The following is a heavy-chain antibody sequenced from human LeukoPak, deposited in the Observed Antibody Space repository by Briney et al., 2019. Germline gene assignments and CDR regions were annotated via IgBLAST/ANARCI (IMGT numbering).Heavy chain of an antibody. CDR1: DASISSYY. CDR3: ARPRNDILTGYYSFDY. J-gene: IGHJ4*02. D-gene: IGHD3-9*01. CDR2: IYYSGST. V-gene: IGHV4-59*08. Sequence: SETLSLTCTVSDASISSYYWNWIRQPPGKGLEWIAYIYYSGSTNYNPSLKSRITISVDTSKNQFSLNLSSVTAADTAVYYCARPRNDILTGYYSFDYWGQGTLVTVSS.